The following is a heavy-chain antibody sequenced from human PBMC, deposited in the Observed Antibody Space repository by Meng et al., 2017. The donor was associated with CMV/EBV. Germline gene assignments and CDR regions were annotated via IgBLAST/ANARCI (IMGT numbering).Heavy chain of an antibody. Sequence: GESLKISCAASGFTFSSYAMHWVRQAPGKGLEWVAVISYDGSNKYYADSVKGRFTISRDNSKNTLYLQMNSLRAEDTAVYYCARFFTPVRSSRVVPAAMSYYYGMDVWGQGTTVTVSS. CDR1: GFTFSSYA. V-gene: IGHV3-30*04. CDR2: ISYDGSNK. J-gene: IGHJ6*02. CDR3: ARFFTPVRSSRVVPAAMSYYYGMDV. D-gene: IGHD2-2*01.